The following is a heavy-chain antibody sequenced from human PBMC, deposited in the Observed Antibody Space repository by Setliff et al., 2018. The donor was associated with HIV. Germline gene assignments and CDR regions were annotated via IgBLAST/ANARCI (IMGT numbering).Heavy chain of an antibody. CDR2: IYNRGST. CDR1: GYAISSGYY. J-gene: IGHJ4*02. V-gene: IGHV4-38-2*01. CDR3: TRWPPHRSSDYDQEYYFDY. D-gene: IGHD3-22*01. Sequence: SETLSLTCAVSGYAISSGYYWGWIRRPPGKGLEWIGSIYNRGSTYYNPALKSRVTISVDTSKNQFSLKLSYVTAADTAVYYCTRWPPHRSSDYDQEYYFDYWGQGTLVTVSS.